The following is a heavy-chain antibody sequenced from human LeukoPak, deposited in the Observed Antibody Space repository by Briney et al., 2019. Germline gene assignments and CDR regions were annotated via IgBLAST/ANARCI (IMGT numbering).Heavy chain of an antibody. J-gene: IGHJ4*02. D-gene: IGHD1-26*01. Sequence: ASVKVSCKASGYTFTNYGISWVRQAPGQGLEWMAWISHYNGNTKYAQKFQGRVTMTTDTSTSTAYMELRSLGSDDTAVYYCAIEGPGELDPTFDYWGQGTLVTVSS. CDR1: GYTFTNYG. V-gene: IGHV1-18*01. CDR2: ISHYNGNT. CDR3: AIEGPGELDPTFDY.